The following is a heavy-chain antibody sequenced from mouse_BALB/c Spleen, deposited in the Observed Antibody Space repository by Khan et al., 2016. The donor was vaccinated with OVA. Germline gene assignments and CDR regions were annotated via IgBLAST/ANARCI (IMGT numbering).Heavy chain of an antibody. D-gene: IGHD4-1*01. CDR2: ISSGGDYT. J-gene: IGHJ3*01. CDR1: GFTFSSYS. CDR3: ASHLTGSFAY. V-gene: IGHV5-6*01. Sequence: EVELVESGGDLVKPGGSLKLSCAASGFTFSSYSMSWVRQTPDKRLEWVATISSGGDYTYYPDNVKGRFTFSRDHAKNTLYLQMSSLKSEDTAMYYCASHLTGSFAYWGQGTLVTVSA.